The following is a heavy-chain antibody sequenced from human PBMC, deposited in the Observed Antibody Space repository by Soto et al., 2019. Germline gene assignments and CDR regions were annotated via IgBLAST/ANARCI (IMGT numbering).Heavy chain of an antibody. CDR3: AREGASGSHLLGGIDY. D-gene: IGHD3-10*01. Sequence: QVLLEESGGGLVKPGGSLRLSCAASGFTFGDYYMILIRQAPGTGLDWVAYIGDSGGAIFYADSVKGRFTISRDNAKNSLYLEMNSLRVEDTALYYCAREGASGSHLLGGIDYWGQGILVTVSS. CDR2: IGDSGGAI. V-gene: IGHV3-11*01. J-gene: IGHJ4*02. CDR1: GFTFGDYY.